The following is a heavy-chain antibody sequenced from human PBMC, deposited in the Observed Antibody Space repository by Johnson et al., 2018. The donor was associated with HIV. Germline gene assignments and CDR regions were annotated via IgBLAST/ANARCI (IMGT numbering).Heavy chain of an antibody. J-gene: IGHJ3*02. V-gene: IGHV3-33*06. CDR1: GFTFSTYG. D-gene: IGHD3/OR15-3a*01. CDR2: IWYDGRKK. Sequence: QVQLVESGGGVVQPGRSLRLSCAASGFTFSTYGMHWVRQAPGKGLEWVAVIWYDGRKKYYADSVKGRFTISRDNSKNTLYLQMNSLRAEDTAGYYCAKGFFELEDALDIWGQGTMVTVSS. CDR3: AKGFFELEDALDI.